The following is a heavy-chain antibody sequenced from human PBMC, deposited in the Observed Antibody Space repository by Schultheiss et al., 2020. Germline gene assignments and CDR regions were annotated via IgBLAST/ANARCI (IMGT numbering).Heavy chain of an antibody. J-gene: IGHJ4*02. D-gene: IGHD6-13*01. Sequence: SETLSLTCTVSGGSISSSSYYWGWIRQPPGKGLEWIGSIYYSGSTYYNPSLKSRVTISVDTSKNQFSLKLSSVTAADTAVYYCARQIAAAGTYWGQGTLVTVSS. CDR2: IYYSGST. CDR1: GGSISSSSYY. V-gene: IGHV4-39*01. CDR3: ARQIAAAGTY.